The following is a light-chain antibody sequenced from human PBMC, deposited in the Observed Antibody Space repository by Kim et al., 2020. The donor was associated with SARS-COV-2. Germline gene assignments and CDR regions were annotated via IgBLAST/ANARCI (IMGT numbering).Light chain of an antibody. CDR2: YDS. Sequence: SYELTQPPSVSVAPGKTARITCGGDNIGGKSVHWYQQKPGQAPILVIYYDSDRPSGIPERFSGSNSGNTATLTISRVEAGDEADYYCQVWESTSDHQVFG. CDR3: QVWESTSDHQV. V-gene: IGLV3-21*01. CDR1: NIGGKS. J-gene: IGLJ3*02.